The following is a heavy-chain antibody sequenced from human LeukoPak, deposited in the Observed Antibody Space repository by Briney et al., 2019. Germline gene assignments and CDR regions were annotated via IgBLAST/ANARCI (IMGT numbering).Heavy chain of an antibody. J-gene: IGHJ6*02. CDR2: INPSGGST. V-gene: IGHV1-46*01. CDR3: ARRPTRQLWFGFGYYYGMDV. D-gene: IGHD3-10*01. CDR1: GYTFTSYY. Sequence: ASVTVSCKASGYTFTSYYMHWVRQAPGQGLEWMGIINPSGGSTSYAQKFQGRVTMTRDTSTSTVYMELSSLRSEDTAVYYCARRPTRQLWFGFGYYYGMDVWGQGTTVTVSS.